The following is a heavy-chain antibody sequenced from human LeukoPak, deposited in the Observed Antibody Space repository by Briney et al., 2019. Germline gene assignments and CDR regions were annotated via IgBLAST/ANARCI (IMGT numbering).Heavy chain of an antibody. CDR2: INPNSGGT. CDR3: ARETERSPDYYDSSGYYSEVHDAFDI. J-gene: IGHJ3*02. CDR1: GYTFTGYY. D-gene: IGHD3-22*01. V-gene: IGHV1-2*04. Sequence: ASVKVSCKASGYTFTGYYMHWVRQAPGQGLEWMGWINPNSGGTNYAQKFQGWVTMTRDTPISTAYMELSRLRSDDTAVYYCARETERSPDYYDSSGYYSEVHDAFDIWGQGTMVTVSS.